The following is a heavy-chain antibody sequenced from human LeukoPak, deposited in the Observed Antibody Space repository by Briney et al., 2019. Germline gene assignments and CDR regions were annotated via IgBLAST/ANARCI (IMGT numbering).Heavy chain of an antibody. D-gene: IGHD3-3*01. V-gene: IGHV3-21*01. CDR1: GFTFRGYS. CDR2: ISSSTYI. CDR3: ARPHPRTVFGVFSYYYGMDV. J-gene: IGHJ6*02. Sequence: PGGSLRLSCAASGFTFRGYSMNWVRQAPGKGLEWVSSISSSTYIYYADSVKGRFIISRDNAKNSLYLQMNSLRAEDTAVYYCARPHPRTVFGVFSYYYGMDVWGQGTTVTVSS.